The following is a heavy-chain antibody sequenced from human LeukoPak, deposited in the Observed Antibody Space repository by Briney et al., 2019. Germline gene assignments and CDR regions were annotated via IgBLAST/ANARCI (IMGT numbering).Heavy chain of an antibody. J-gene: IGHJ6*02. Sequence: GGSLRLSCAAYGFTFTSYGIHWDRQAQGQGLEGVAFIWNDGSNTPYAEPGKGRFTISRDNSKSTLYLQMNSLRAEDTAVYYWARDYDRRRLVAVYYNGMAVWGQGTTVTVSS. CDR1: GFTFTSYG. V-gene: IGHV3-33*01. CDR2: IWNDGSNT. CDR3: ARDYDRRRLVAVYYNGMAV. D-gene: IGHD3-16*01.